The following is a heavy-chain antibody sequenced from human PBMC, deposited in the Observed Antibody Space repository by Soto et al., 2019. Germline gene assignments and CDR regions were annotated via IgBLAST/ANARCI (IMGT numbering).Heavy chain of an antibody. D-gene: IGHD4-17*01. V-gene: IGHV1-3*05. CDR3: ASGGEPIDY. CDR2: INAGNCNT. Sequence: QVQLVQSGAEEKKPGASVKVSCKASGYTFTSYAMHWVRQAPGQRLEWMGWINAGNCNTKYSQKFQGRVTITRDTSASTAYMELSSMRSEDTAVYYCASGGEPIDYWGQGTLVTVSS. J-gene: IGHJ4*02. CDR1: GYTFTSYA.